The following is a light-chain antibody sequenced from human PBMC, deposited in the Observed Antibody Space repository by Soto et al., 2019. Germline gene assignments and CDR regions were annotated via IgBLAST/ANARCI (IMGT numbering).Light chain of an antibody. Sequence: EIVLTQSPATLCLSPGERATLSCRASQSVSSSLAWYQHKPGQAPRLLIYDASNRATGIPARFSGSGSGTDFTLTISSLEPEDFAVYYCQQRSNWPLTFGGGTKVGIK. CDR1: QSVSSS. CDR2: DAS. CDR3: QQRSNWPLT. V-gene: IGKV3-11*01. J-gene: IGKJ4*01.